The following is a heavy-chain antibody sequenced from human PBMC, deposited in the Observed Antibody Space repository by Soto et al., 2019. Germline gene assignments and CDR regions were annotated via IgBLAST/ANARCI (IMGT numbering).Heavy chain of an antibody. CDR2: FDPEDGET. Sequence: ASVKVSCKVSGYTLTELSMHWVRQAPGKGLEWMGGFDPEDGETIYAQKFQGRVTMTEDTSTDTAYMELSSLRSEDTAVYYCATAGETGDAFDIWGQGTMVTVSS. CDR3: ATAGETGDAFDI. CDR1: GYTLTELS. V-gene: IGHV1-24*01. D-gene: IGHD7-27*01. J-gene: IGHJ3*02.